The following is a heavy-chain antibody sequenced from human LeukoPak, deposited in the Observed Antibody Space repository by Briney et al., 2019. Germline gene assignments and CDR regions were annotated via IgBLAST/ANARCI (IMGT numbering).Heavy chain of an antibody. CDR3: ARDNDSRDPPHFDY. CDR2: INPNSGVT. Sequence: ASVKVSCKASGYTFSGFYIHWVRQAPGQGLEGMGWINPNSGVTNYAQKFRGRVTIPADKSTRTADMELSSLRSEDTAVYYCARDNDSRDPPHFDYWGQGTLVTVSS. V-gene: IGHV1-2*02. D-gene: IGHD3-16*01. J-gene: IGHJ4*02. CDR1: GYTFSGFY.